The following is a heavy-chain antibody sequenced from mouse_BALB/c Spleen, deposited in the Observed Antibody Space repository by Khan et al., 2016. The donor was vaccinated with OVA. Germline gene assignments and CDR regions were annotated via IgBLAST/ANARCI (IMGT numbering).Heavy chain of an antibody. Sequence: EVELVESGGGIVQPGGSLKLSCAASRFTISSYGMSSVRQTPDKRLELVATIDSNGGSTDYPDSVKRRFTIPGDNAKNALYLQMRSLKSEDTAMDFCARSAIWGQGTTLTVSS. CDR1: RFTISSYG. D-gene: IGHD2-12*01. CDR2: IDSNGGST. J-gene: IGHJ2*01. CDR3: ARSAI. V-gene: IGHV5-6-3*01.